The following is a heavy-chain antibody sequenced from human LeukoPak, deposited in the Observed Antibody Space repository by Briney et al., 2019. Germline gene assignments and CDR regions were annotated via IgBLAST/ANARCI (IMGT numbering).Heavy chain of an antibody. J-gene: IGHJ2*01. CDR1: GGSISSYY. CDR3: ARADTTMVIIDL. V-gene: IGHV4-59*01. D-gene: IGHD5-18*01. Sequence: SETLSLTCTVSGGSISSYYWSWIRQPPGKGLEWIGYIYYRGSTNYNPSLKSRVTISVDTSKNQFSLKLSSVTAADTAVYYCARADTTMVIIDLWGRGTLATVSS. CDR2: IYYRGST.